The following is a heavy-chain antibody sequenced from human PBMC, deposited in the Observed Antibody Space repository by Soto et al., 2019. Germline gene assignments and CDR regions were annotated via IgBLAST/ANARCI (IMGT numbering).Heavy chain of an antibody. CDR1: VGIFSTST. J-gene: IGHJ6*01. V-gene: IGHV3-48*02. CDR3: ARVRSNHDSEQYGMEV. D-gene: IGHD3-3*01. CDR2: ISSGSTTI. Sequence: PGWSXRLSGSAAVGIFSTSTSKVLRHAPGKGLEWVSYISSGSTTIYYADSVKGRFTISRDNGKNSLYLQMNSLRDEDTAVYYSARVRSNHDSEQYGMEVCGQRPTV.